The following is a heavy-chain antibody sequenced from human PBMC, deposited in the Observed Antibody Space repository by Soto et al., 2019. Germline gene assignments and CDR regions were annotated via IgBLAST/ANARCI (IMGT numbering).Heavy chain of an antibody. D-gene: IGHD3-22*01. CDR2: FGPEDGET. CDR3: ATIAFSDSSGYSAFDI. Sequence: ASVKVSCKVSGYTLTELSMHWVRQAPGKGLEWMGGFGPEDGETIYAQKFQGRVTMTEDTSTDTAYMELSSLRSEDTAVYYCATIAFSDSSGYSAFDIWGQGTMVTVSS. J-gene: IGHJ3*02. V-gene: IGHV1-24*01. CDR1: GYTLTELS.